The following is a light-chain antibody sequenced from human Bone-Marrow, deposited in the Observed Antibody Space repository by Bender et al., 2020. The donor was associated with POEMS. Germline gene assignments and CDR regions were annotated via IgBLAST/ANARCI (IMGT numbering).Light chain of an antibody. CDR1: SSDVGNYNL. CDR3: CSYAGTWV. J-gene: IGLJ3*02. CDR2: EGS. Sequence: QSALTQPASVSGSPGQSITISCTGTSSDVGNYNLVSWYQQHPGKAPKLMIYEGSKRPSGVSNRFSGSKSGNTAFLTISGLQAEDEANYYCCSYAGTWVFGGGTKLTVL. V-gene: IGLV2-23*01.